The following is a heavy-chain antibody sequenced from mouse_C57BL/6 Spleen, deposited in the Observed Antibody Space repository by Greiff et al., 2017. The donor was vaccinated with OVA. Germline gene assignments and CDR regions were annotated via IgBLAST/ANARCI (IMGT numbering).Heavy chain of an antibody. CDR2: ISYDGSN. V-gene: IGHV3-6*01. J-gene: IGHJ4*01. D-gene: IGHD1-1*01. Sequence: EVQLVESGPGLVKPSQSLSLTCSVTGYSITSGYYWNWIRQFPGNKLEWMGYISYDGSNNYNPSLKNRISITRDTSKNQFFLKLNSVTTEDTATYYCARELLRYAMDYWGQGTSVTVSS. CDR3: ARELLRYAMDY. CDR1: GYSITSGYY.